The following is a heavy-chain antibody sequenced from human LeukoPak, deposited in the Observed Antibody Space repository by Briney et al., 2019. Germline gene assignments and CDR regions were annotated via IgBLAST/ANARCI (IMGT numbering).Heavy chain of an antibody. CDR3: AGLPFTIFRDFYHYGVDV. J-gene: IGHJ6*02. V-gene: IGHV4-34*01. CDR1: GGSLSGYY. D-gene: IGHD3-9*01. Sequence: SETLSLTFAVYGGSLSGYYGTSIRQPPGKGLEWVGEITKRGSSNYNPFLESRLTISIDTSKDQFSQKLAAVTAADTAVDFCAGLPFTIFRDFYHYGVDVWGQGTTVTVSS. CDR2: ITKRGSS.